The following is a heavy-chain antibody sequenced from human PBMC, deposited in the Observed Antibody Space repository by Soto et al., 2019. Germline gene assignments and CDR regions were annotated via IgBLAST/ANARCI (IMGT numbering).Heavy chain of an antibody. Sequence: SETLSLTCTVSGGSISSYYWSWIRQPPGKGLEWIGYIYYSGSTNYNPSLKSRVTISVDTSKNQFSLKLSSVTAADTAVYYCARGGSSSWYLSYYGMDVWGQGTTVTVSS. CDR2: IYYSGST. D-gene: IGHD6-13*01. CDR3: ARGGSSSWYLSYYGMDV. J-gene: IGHJ6*02. V-gene: IGHV4-59*01. CDR1: GGSISSYY.